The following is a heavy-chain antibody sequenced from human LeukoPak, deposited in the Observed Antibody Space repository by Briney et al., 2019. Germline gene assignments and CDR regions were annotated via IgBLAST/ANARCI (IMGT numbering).Heavy chain of an antibody. Sequence: LETLSLTCTVSGGSITDYYWSWIRQPPGKGLEWIGLIYYTGSTNYSPSLKSRVSISVDTSKNQFSLKMTSVTAADTAVYYCARHKGSGSYYIWYYYYMDVWGKGTTVTVSS. J-gene: IGHJ6*03. V-gene: IGHV4-59*08. CDR1: GGSITDYY. D-gene: IGHD3-10*01. CDR2: IYYTGST. CDR3: ARHKGSGSYYIWYYYYMDV.